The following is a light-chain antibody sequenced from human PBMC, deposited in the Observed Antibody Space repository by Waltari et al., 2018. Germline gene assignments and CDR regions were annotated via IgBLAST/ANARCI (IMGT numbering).Light chain of an antibody. CDR2: DAA. CDR1: QSISSY. Sequence: DIQMTQSPSSLSASVGDRVTITCRASQSISSYLNWYQQKPGKAPKLRIYDAARLQSGVPSRFSGSGSGTDFTLTVSSLQPEDFATYYCQQSYSSPRTFGQGTKLEI. V-gene: IGKV1-39*01. J-gene: IGKJ2*01. CDR3: QQSYSSPRT.